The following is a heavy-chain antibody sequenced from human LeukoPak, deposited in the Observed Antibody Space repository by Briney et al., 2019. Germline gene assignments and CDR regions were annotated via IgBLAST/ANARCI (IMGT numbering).Heavy chain of an antibody. CDR1: GGSVSGYY. Sequence: SETLSLTCTVSGGSVSGYYWSWLRQPPGKGLEWIAYISHSGNTNYNPSLKSRVTISKDTSKNQFSLRLNSVTAADTAVYHCARGAGWYEYWGQGTLVTVS. V-gene: IGHV4-59*02. CDR3: ARGAGWYEY. D-gene: IGHD6-19*01. J-gene: IGHJ4*02. CDR2: ISHSGNT.